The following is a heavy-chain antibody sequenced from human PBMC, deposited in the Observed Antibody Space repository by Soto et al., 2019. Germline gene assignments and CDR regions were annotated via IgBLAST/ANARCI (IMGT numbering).Heavy chain of an antibody. CDR2: MNPNSGNT. V-gene: IGHV1-8*01. CDR1: GYTFTSYD. J-gene: IGHJ3*02. Sequence: QVQLVQSGAEVKKPGASVKVSCKASGYTFTSYDINWVRQATGQGLEWMGWMNPNSGNTGYAQKFQGRVTMTRNTSISTAYMELSSLRSEDTAVYYCASFSFGESGWYPLDDAFDIWGQGTMVTVSS. CDR3: ASFSFGESGWYPLDDAFDI. D-gene: IGHD6-19*01.